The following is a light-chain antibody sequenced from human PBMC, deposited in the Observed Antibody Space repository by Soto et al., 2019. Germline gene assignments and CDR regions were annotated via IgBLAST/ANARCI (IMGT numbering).Light chain of an antibody. CDR1: SSDVGGYNY. CDR3: SSYAGSSLWV. J-gene: IGLJ3*02. Sequence: QSALTQPPSASGSPGQSVTISCTGTSSDVGGYNYVSWYQQHPDKAPKLMIYEVSKRPSGVPDRFSGSKSGNTASLTVSGLQAEDEADYYCSSYAGSSLWVFGGGTKLTV. CDR2: EVS. V-gene: IGLV2-8*01.